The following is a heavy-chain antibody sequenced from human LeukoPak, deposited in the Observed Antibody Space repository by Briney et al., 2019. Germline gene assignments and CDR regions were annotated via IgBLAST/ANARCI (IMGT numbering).Heavy chain of an antibody. V-gene: IGHV3-23*01. CDR1: GFTFGSYA. D-gene: IGHD2-2*01. Sequence: PGGSLTLSCAASGFTFGSYAMSWVRQAPGKGLEWVSAISGSGGSTYYADSVKGRFTISRDNSKNTLYLQMNSLRAEDTAVYYCAKEIPYGIVVVPAATDWGQGTLVTVSS. CDR3: AKEIPYGIVVVPAATD. CDR2: ISGSGGST. J-gene: IGHJ4*02.